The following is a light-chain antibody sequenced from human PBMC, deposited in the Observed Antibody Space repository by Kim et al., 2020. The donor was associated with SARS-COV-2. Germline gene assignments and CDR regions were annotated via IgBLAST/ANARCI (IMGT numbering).Light chain of an antibody. CDR1: NLGSRS. Sequence: APGKTAAITCGGTNLGSRSVHWYQQKPGQAPVVVISHDDDRPSGSPERFSGSNSGNTAALTISRVEAGDEADYYCQVWDGVSDQYVFGTGTKVTVL. V-gene: IGLV3-21*04. CDR3: QVWDGVSDQYV. J-gene: IGLJ1*01. CDR2: HDD.